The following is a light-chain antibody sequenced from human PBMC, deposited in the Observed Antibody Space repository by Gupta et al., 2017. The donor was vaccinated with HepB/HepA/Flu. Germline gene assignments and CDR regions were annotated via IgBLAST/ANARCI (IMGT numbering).Light chain of an antibody. V-gene: IGKV3-20*01. CDR1: QSVSSSY. J-gene: IGKJ1*01. CDR2: GAS. CDR3: QQYSSSPWT. Sequence: EIVLTQSPGTLSLSPGERATLSCRASQSVSSSYLLWYQQRPGQAPRLLIYGASSRATGISDRFSGGGSGTDFTLTISRLEAEDFAVYYCQQYSSSPWTFGQGTKVESK.